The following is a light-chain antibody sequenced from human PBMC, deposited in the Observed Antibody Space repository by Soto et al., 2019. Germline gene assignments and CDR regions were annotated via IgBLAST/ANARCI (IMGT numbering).Light chain of an antibody. CDR2: GSS. CDR1: QSVTSNY. J-gene: IGKJ4*01. CDR3: QQYGSSPLT. V-gene: IGKV3-20*01. Sequence: EVVLTQSPGTLSLSPGERATLSCRASQSVTSNYLDWYQQKPGQAPRLLIYGSSSRATGIPDRFSGRGSGTEFTLTISRLEPEDIGVYYCQQYGSSPLTFGGGTKVDIK.